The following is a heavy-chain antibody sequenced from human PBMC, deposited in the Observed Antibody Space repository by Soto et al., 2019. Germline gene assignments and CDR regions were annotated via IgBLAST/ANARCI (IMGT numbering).Heavy chain of an antibody. J-gene: IGHJ3*02. CDR3: ARVERGTATTVVDAFDI. D-gene: IGHD1-1*01. CDR2: MSHSGGT. Sequence: QEQLQQWGAGLLKPSETLSLTCAVYGGFVSSGNYYWSWIRQPPGKGLEWIGEMSHSGGTHFNPSLKSRVTISVDTSKNQFSLKMSSVTAADTALYYCARVERGTATTVVDAFDIWGPGTMVTVS. CDR1: GGFVSSGNYY. V-gene: IGHV4-34*01.